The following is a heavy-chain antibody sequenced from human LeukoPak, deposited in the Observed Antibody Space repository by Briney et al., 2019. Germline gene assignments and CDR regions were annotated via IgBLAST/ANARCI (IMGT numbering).Heavy chain of an antibody. CDR3: AKDGLWFGDLTYFDY. J-gene: IGHJ4*02. Sequence: GRSLRPSCAGSGFTFSSFGMHWDRQAPGKGLEWVAVISHDGSYEYYADSMEGRFTISRDTSKNTLYLQMNSLRAEDTAVYYCAKDGLWFGDLTYFDYWGQGVLVTVSS. CDR1: GFTFSSFG. V-gene: IGHV3-30*18. D-gene: IGHD3-10*01. CDR2: ISHDGSYE.